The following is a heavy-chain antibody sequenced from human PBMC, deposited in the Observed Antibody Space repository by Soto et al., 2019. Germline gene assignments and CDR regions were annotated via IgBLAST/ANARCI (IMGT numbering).Heavy chain of an antibody. CDR2: INHSGST. Sequence: SETLSLTCAVYGGSFSGYYWSWIRQPPGKGLEWIGEINHSGSTNYNPSLKSRVTISVDTSKNQFSLKLSSVTAADTAVYYCARWSKRGIVGATTTRGSYYYYGMDVWGQGTTVTVSS. CDR3: ARWSKRGIVGATTTRGSYYYYGMDV. J-gene: IGHJ6*02. V-gene: IGHV4-34*01. CDR1: GGSFSGYY. D-gene: IGHD1-26*01.